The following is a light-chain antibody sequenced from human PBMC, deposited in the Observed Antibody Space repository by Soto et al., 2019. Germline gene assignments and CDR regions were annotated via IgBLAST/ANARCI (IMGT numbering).Light chain of an antibody. Sequence: DIQMTQSPSSLSASVGDRVTITCRASQGISSWLAWYQQKPEKAPKSLIYAASSLPSGVPSRFSGSGSGTDFSLTSSSLQPEDCATYYCQQYNSYPPTFGGGTKVEIK. J-gene: IGKJ4*01. CDR1: QGISSW. CDR2: AAS. CDR3: QQYNSYPPT. V-gene: IGKV1D-16*01.